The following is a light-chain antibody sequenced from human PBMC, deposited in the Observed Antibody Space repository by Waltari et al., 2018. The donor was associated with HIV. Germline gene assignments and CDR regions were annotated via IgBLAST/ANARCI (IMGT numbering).Light chain of an antibody. CDR3: GTWDNSLSVWV. CDR1: SFNNEHNF. CDR2: DNN. V-gene: IGLV1-51*01. J-gene: IGLJ3*02. Sequence: QSVLTQPPSVSAAPGQKVTISCSGSSFNNEHNFVSWYQQFPGTAPKLLIYDNNKRPSGIPDRFSGSKSGTSATLGITGLQTGDEAHYYCGTWDNSLSVWVFGGGTKVTVL.